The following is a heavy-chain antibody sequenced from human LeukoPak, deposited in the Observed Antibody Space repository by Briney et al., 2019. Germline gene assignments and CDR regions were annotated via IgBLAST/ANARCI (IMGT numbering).Heavy chain of an antibody. CDR1: GFTFSSYW. V-gene: IGHV3-7*01. J-gene: IGHJ4*02. CDR2: IKQDGSEK. Sequence: PGGSLRLSCAASGFTFSSYWMSWVRQAPGKGLEWVANIKQDGSEKYYVDSVKGRFTISRDNAKNSLYLQMNSLRAEDTAVYYCAKGGPSWIQRYYFDYWGQGTLVTVSS. CDR3: AKGGPSWIQRYYFDY. D-gene: IGHD5-18*01.